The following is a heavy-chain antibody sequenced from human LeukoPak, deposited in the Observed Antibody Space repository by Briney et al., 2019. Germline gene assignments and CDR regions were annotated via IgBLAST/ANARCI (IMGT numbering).Heavy chain of an antibody. V-gene: IGHV1-18*01. CDR2: ISAYNGNT. CDR3: ERGIYYTARVYYYYGMDV. D-gene: IGHD5-18*01. Sequence: ASVKVPCKASGGTFSSYAISWVRQAPGQGLEWMGRISAYNGNTNYAQKLQGRVTMTTDTYTSTAYMELRSLRSDDTAVYYCERGIYYTARVYYYYGMDVWGQGTTVTVSS. CDR1: GGTFSSYA. J-gene: IGHJ6*02.